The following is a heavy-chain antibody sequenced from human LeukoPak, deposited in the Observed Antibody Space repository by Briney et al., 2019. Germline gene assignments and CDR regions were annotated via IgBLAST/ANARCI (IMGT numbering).Heavy chain of an antibody. J-gene: IGHJ4*02. CDR2: ISSSSSYI. CDR1: GFTFSSYS. D-gene: IGHD2-2*01. CDR3: ARDRGVVPAAAEPFDY. Sequence: GGSLRLSFAASGFTFSSYSMNWVRQAPGKGLEWVSSISSSSSYIYYADSVKGRFTISRDNAKNSLYLQMNSLRAEDTAVYYCARDRGVVPAAAEPFDYWGQGTLVTVSS. V-gene: IGHV3-21*01.